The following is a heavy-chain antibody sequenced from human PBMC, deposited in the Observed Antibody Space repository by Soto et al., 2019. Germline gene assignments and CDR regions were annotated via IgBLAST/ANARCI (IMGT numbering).Heavy chain of an antibody. V-gene: IGHV3-33*01. CDR1: GFSFVTYG. Sequence: QVQLVESGGDVVQPGRSLRLSCAASGFSFVTYGFHWVRQTPGKGLEWVAVIWHDGSNKYYADSVKGRFTISRDNFENTISLPMNSLRAEDTAVYYCARDFCSTSYCLHSWGQGTLVTVSS. CDR2: IWHDGSNK. J-gene: IGHJ4*02. CDR3: ARDFCSTSYCLHS. D-gene: IGHD3-10*01.